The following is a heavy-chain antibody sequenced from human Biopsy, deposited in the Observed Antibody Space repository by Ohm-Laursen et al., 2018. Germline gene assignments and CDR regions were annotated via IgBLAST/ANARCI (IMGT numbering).Heavy chain of an antibody. Sequence: AASVKVSCKVSGYTLTELSIHWVRQTGGKGLEWMGGFDREERKTVYAEKFQGRVTMTEDTSTDTVYMEVTSLRSDDTAVYYCATGPYYGTRFYYNVRPFDFWGQGTLVTVSS. J-gene: IGHJ4*02. CDR3: ATGPYYGTRFYYNVRPFDF. D-gene: IGHD3-10*01. CDR1: GYTLTELS. V-gene: IGHV1-24*01. CDR2: FDREERKT.